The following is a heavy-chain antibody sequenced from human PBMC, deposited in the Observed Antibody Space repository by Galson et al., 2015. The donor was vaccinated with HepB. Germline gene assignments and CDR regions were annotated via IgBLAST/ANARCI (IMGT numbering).Heavy chain of an antibody. CDR1: GFTFSNYA. Sequence: SLRLSCAASGFTFSNYAMHWVRQAPGKGLEWVAVMSLDGWSNKYAASVKGRFTVSRDNSKNILYLQLNGLRVEDTAAYYCVTDSNKRVYSEDYLQFWGQGTLVTVAS. CDR3: VTDSNKRVYSEDYLQF. CDR2: MSLDGWSN. J-gene: IGHJ4*02. D-gene: IGHD3-10*02. V-gene: IGHV3-30*14.